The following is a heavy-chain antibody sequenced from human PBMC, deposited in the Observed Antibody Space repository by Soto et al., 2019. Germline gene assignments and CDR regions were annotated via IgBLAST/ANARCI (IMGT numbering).Heavy chain of an antibody. V-gene: IGHV3-15*07. CDR1: GFPFANTW. Sequence: PGGSLRLSCAASGFPFANTWMNWVRQAPGKGLEWVGRIKTETDGGTTDYAAPVKGRFTFSRDDSKNTLYLQMNSLKTEDTAVYYCTTGLRYGNDFFDFWGQGALVTVSS. D-gene: IGHD5-18*01. CDR2: IKTETDGGTT. CDR3: TTGLRYGNDFFDF. J-gene: IGHJ4*02.